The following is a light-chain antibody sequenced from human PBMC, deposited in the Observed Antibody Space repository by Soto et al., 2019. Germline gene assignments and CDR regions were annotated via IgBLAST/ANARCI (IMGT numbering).Light chain of an antibody. CDR2: DVS. CDR1: TSDIVAYSY. Sequence: QSALTQPASVSGSPGQSITISCTGTTSDIVAYSYVSWYQQHPGKAPKLLIYDVSARPLGVSNRFSGSKSGDTASLTISGLQADDEADYYCSSYTSASSVIFGGGTKLTVL. J-gene: IGLJ2*01. CDR3: SSYTSASSVI. V-gene: IGLV2-14*03.